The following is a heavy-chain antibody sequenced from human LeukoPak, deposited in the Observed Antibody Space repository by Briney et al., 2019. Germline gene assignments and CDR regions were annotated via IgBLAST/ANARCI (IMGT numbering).Heavy chain of an antibody. D-gene: IGHD3-16*01. Sequence: ASVKVSCKASGYTFTSYGISWVRQAPGQGLEWMGWINPNSGGTNYAQKFQGRVTMTRDTSISTAYMELSRLRSDDTAVYYCARDPRGEVGSVDYWGQGTLVTVSS. V-gene: IGHV1-2*02. CDR2: INPNSGGT. CDR3: ARDPRGEVGSVDY. CDR1: GYTFTSYG. J-gene: IGHJ4*02.